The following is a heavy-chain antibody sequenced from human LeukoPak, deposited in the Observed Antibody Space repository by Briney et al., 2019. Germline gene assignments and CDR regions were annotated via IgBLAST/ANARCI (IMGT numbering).Heavy chain of an antibody. CDR2: IYPGDSDT. D-gene: IGHD3-10*01. CDR1: GYSFINYW. Sequence: GESLKISCKGSGYSFINYWIAWVRQMPGKGLEWMGIIYPGDSDTRYSPSFQGQVTISADKSISTAYLQWSSLKASDTAIYYCAVRGPQVRGVTLDAFDIWGQGTTVTVSS. CDR3: AVRGPQVRGVTLDAFDI. J-gene: IGHJ3*02. V-gene: IGHV5-51*01.